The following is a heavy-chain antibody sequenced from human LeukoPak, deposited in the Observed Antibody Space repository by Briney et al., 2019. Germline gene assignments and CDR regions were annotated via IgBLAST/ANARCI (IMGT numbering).Heavy chain of an antibody. CDR3: ARSSYYDTLPPFFDY. CDR2: ISSSSSYI. CDR1: GFTFSSYT. Sequence: GGSLRLSCAASGFTFSSYTMNWVRQAPGKGLEWVSSISSSSSYIYYADSVKGRFTISRDSAKNSLYLQMNSPRAEDTAVYYCARSSYYDTLPPFFDYWGQGTLVTVSS. D-gene: IGHD3-22*01. V-gene: IGHV3-21*01. J-gene: IGHJ4*02.